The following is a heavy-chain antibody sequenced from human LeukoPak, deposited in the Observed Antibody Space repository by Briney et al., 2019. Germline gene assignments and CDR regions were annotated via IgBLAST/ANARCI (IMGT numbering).Heavy chain of an antibody. V-gene: IGHV3-64*01. CDR3: VRCSGSLGTDKDVAYIYY. CDR2: ISSNGGST. CDR1: GFTFSSYA. D-gene: IGHD3-10*02. Sequence: PGGSLRLSCAASGFTFSSYAMHWVRQAPGKGLEYVSAISSNGGSTYYANSVKGRFTISRDNSKNTLYLQMGSLRAEDGAVYYCVRCSGSLGTDKDVAYIYYWGQRTPVSAAS. J-gene: IGHJ4*02.